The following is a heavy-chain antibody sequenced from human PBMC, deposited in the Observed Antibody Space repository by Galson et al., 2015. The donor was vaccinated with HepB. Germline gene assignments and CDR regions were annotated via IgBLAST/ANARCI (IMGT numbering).Heavy chain of an antibody. Sequence: SLRLSCAASGFTFSNAWMSWVRQAPGKGLEWVGRIKSKTDGGTTDYAAPVKGRFTISRDDSKNTLYLQMNSLKTEDTAVYYCTTAYGGSIPQNLWANFDYWGQGTLVTVSS. CDR2: IKSKTDGGTT. CDR1: GFTFSNAW. V-gene: IGHV3-15*01. D-gene: IGHD4-23*01. CDR3: TTAYGGSIPQNLWANFDY. J-gene: IGHJ4*02.